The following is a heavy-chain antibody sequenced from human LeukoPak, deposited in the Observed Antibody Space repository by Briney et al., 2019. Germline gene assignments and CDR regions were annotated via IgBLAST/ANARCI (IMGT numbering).Heavy chain of an antibody. Sequence: ASAKVSCKASGYTFTSYYMHWVRQAPGQGLEWMGIINPSGGSTNYAQKFQGRVTMTRDTSTSTVYMELSSLRSEDTAVYYCARAPDYDFWSGYSQTHFDYWGQGTLVTVSS. V-gene: IGHV1-46*03. D-gene: IGHD3-3*01. CDR1: GYTFTSYY. CDR2: INPSGGST. J-gene: IGHJ4*02. CDR3: ARAPDYDFWSGYSQTHFDY.